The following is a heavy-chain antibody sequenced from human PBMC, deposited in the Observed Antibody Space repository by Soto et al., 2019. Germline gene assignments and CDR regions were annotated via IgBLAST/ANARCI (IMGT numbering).Heavy chain of an antibody. V-gene: IGHV4-34*12. CDR2: ILYSEKN. D-gene: IGHD3-10*01. Sequence: QVQLQQWGAGLLKPSETLSLTCAVYGGSFSGYYWSWIRQHPGKGLEWIGNILYSEKNYYNPSLKSRVTISLDTSKNQFSLKVNSVTAADTAVYYCVRDRGTTLRMDVWGQGTTVTVSS. J-gene: IGHJ6*02. CDR3: VRDRGTTLRMDV. CDR1: GGSFSGYY.